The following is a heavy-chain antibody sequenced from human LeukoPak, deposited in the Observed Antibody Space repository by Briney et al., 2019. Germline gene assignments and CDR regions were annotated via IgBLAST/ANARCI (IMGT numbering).Heavy chain of an antibody. V-gene: IGHV4-59*01. J-gene: IGHJ4*02. Sequence: SETLSLTCTVSGGSISSYYWSWIRQPPGKGLEWIGYIYYSGSTNYNPSLKSRVTISVDTSKSQFSLKLSSVTAADTAVYYCASLAGDRVYFDYWGQGTLVTVSS. CDR2: IYYSGST. CDR3: ASLAGDRVYFDY. CDR1: GGSISSYY. D-gene: IGHD6-19*01.